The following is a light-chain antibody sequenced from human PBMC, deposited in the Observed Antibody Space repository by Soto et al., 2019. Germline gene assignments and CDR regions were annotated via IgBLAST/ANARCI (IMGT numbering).Light chain of an antibody. CDR1: QSISNY. J-gene: IGKJ1*01. Sequence: DIQMTQSPSSLSASVGDRVTITCRASQSISNYLNWYLQKPGKAPKLLIYAASSLQSGVPSRFSGSGSGTHFTLTIGSLQPEDFATYYCQQTYSTSRTFGQGTEVEIK. CDR3: QQTYSTSRT. CDR2: AAS. V-gene: IGKV1-39*01.